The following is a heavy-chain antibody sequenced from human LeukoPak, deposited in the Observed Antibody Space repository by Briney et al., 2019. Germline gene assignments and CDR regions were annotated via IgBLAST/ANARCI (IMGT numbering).Heavy chain of an antibody. V-gene: IGHV3-15*07. CDR3: ATDTPVLGASIDY. Sequence: GGSLRLSCAASDFTFGSAWMSWVRQAPGKGLEWVGRVKSKSDGGSIDYAAPVKGRFTISRDDSKNMLYLQMDSLKTDDTAVYYCATDTPVLGASIDYWGQGILVTVSS. J-gene: IGHJ4*02. CDR1: DFTFGSAW. D-gene: IGHD1-26*01. CDR2: VKSKSDGGSI.